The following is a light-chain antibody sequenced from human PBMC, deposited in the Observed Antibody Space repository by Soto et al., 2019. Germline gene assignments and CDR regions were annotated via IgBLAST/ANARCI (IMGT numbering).Light chain of an antibody. J-gene: IGKJ2*01. CDR3: QQYNNWPPYT. V-gene: IGKV3-15*01. CDR1: QRVSSN. Sequence: EIVMTQSPVTLSVSPGERATLSCRASQRVSSNVAWYQQKPGQAPRLLIYGASTRATGIPARFSGSGSETEFTLTISSLQSEDFAVYYCQQYNNWPPYTFGQGTKVHIK. CDR2: GAS.